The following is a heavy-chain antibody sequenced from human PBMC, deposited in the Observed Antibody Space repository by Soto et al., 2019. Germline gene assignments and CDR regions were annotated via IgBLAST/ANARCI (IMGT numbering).Heavy chain of an antibody. D-gene: IGHD3-10*01. J-gene: IGHJ6*02. V-gene: IGHV1-18*04. CDR1: GYTFTSYG. Sequence: GASVKVSCKASGYTFTSYGISWVRQAPGQGLEWMGWISAYNGNTNYAQKLQGRVTMTTDTSTSTAYMELRSLRSDDTAVYYCASQITMVRHYYYGMDVWGQGTTVTVSS. CDR3: ASQITMVRHYYYGMDV. CDR2: ISAYNGNT.